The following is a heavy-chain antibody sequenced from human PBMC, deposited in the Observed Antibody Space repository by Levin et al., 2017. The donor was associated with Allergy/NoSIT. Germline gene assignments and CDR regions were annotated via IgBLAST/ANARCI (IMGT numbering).Heavy chain of an antibody. CDR1: GFTFSSYA. CDR2: INAVSSHI. CDR3: ARDDNLTGYQRVEAMDV. J-gene: IGHJ6*02. V-gene: IGHV3-21*01. Sequence: GGSLRLSCAASGFTFSSYALNWVRQAPGKGLEWVSSINAVSSHIYSAHSVRGRFTISRDNARNSLYLQMSSLRPEDTAVYYCARDDNLTGYQRVEAMDVWGHGTTVTVSS. D-gene: IGHD3-9*01.